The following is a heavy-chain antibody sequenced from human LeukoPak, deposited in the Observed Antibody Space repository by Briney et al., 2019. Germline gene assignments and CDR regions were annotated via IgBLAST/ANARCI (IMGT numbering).Heavy chain of an antibody. CDR2: ISSSSSYI. J-gene: IGHJ4*02. V-gene: IGHV3-21*01. Sequence: GGSLRLSCAASGFTFSSYSMNWVHQAPGKGLEWVSSISSSSSYIYYADSVKGRFTIPRDNAKNSLYLQMDILRAEGTAEYYCARGDVSAVACGYWGQGTLVTVSS. D-gene: IGHD6-19*01. CDR3: ARGDVSAVACGY. CDR1: GFTFSSYS.